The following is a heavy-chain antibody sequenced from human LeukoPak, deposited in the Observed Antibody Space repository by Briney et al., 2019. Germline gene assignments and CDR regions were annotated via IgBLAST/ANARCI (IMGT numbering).Heavy chain of an antibody. CDR2: IYYSGST. V-gene: IGHV4-59*08. Sequence: PSETLSLTCTVSGGSIGSYYWSWIRQPPGKGLEWIGYIYYSGSTNYNPSLKSRVTISVDTSKNQFSLKLSSVTAADTAVYYCARHGKGRNEAPPAFDIWGQGTMVTVSS. CDR3: ARHGKGRNEAPPAFDI. J-gene: IGHJ3*02. D-gene: IGHD1-26*01. CDR1: GGSIGSYY.